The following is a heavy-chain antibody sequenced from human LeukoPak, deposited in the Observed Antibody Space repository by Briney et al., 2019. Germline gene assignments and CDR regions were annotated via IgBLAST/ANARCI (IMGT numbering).Heavy chain of an antibody. CDR2: ISGSDGST. V-gene: IGHV3-23*01. CDR1: GFTFSRYG. Sequence: GGSLRLSCAASGFTFSRYGMSWVRQGPGKGLEWVSGISGSDGSTYDADSVKGRFTISRDNSKNTLYLEMNSLRAEDTAVYYCATDPTVAGTSEYFQHCGQGTLVTVSS. CDR3: ATDPTVAGTSEYFQH. D-gene: IGHD6-19*01. J-gene: IGHJ1*01.